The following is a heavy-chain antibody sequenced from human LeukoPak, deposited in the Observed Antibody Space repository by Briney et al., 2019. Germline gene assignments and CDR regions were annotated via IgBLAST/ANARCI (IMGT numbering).Heavy chain of an antibody. J-gene: IGHJ5*02. CDR2: IIPNSGGA. CDR1: GYTFNKYG. V-gene: IGHV1-2*02. CDR3: ARDLEL. Sequence: ASVKVSCKASGYTFNKYGISWVRQAPGQGLEWMGWIIPNSGGANYAQKFQGRVTMTRDTSISTAYMELSRLRSDDTAVYYCARDLELWGQGTLVTVSS.